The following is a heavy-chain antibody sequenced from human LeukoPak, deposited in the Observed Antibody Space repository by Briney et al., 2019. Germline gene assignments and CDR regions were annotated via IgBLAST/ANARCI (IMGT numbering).Heavy chain of an antibody. CDR1: GFTFDDYC. V-gene: IGHV3-20*04. J-gene: IGHJ4*02. Sequence: GGSLRLSCAAPGFTFDDYCTSRVRQALGKGLEWVSGINWNGGSTGYADSVKGRFTISRDNAKKSLYLQMNSLRAEDTALYYCARGRRDWFGIPGYFDYWGQGTLVTVSS. CDR3: ARGRRDWFGIPGYFDY. D-gene: IGHD3-10*01. CDR2: INWNGGST.